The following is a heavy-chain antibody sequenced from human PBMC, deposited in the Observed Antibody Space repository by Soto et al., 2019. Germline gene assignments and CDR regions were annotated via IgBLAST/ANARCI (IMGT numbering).Heavy chain of an antibody. D-gene: IGHD1-7*01. J-gene: IGHJ4*02. CDR2: INPGNSET. CDR3: ARPDQNYVAS. V-gene: IGHV5-51*01. Sequence: GESRKISCKVSGYSFINYWIGWVRQMPGKGLEWMAIINPGNSETRYSPAFQGQVTISADKSITTTYLQWDSLKASDSGMYYCARPDQNYVASRGQGTLVTVSS. CDR1: GYSFINYW.